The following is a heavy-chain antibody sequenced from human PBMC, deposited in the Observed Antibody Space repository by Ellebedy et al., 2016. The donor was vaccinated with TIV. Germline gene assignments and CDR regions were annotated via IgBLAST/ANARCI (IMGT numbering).Heavy chain of an antibody. Sequence: GESLKISCVASGFSFRSYWMSWVRQAPGKGLEWVANIYQDGSDQYYVDSVKGRFTISRDNAKESLFLQMNSLRVEDTAVYYCARRGSYGDYAVQINSWFDSWGQGTLVTVSS. V-gene: IGHV3-7*01. D-gene: IGHD5-18*01. CDR1: GFSFRSYW. CDR3: ARRGSYGDYAVQINSWFDS. CDR2: IYQDGSDQ. J-gene: IGHJ5*01.